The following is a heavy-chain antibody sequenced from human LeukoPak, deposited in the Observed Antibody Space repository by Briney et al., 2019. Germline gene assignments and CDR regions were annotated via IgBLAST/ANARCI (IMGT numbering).Heavy chain of an antibody. V-gene: IGHV4-59*01. CDR3: ARLTRDGYTTF. CDR2: IHRGST. J-gene: IGHJ4*02. D-gene: IGHD5-24*01. CDR1: GGSISTYH. Sequence: PSETLSLTCTVSGGSISTYHWNWIRQPPGKGLEWIGYIHRGSTNYNPSLRSRVTILVDTSKKQVYLRLTSVTAADAAIYYCARLTRDGYTTFWGQGNLVTVSS.